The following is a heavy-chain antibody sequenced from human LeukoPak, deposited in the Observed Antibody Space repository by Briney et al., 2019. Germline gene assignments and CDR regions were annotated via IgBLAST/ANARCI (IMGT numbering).Heavy chain of an antibody. Sequence: ASVKVSCKASGGTFSSYAISWVRKAPGQGLEWMGRIIPILGIANYAQKFQGRVTITADKSTSTAYMELSSLRSEDTAVYYCAREHSSSSWFLFDYWGQGTLVTVSS. CDR1: GGTFSSYA. D-gene: IGHD6-6*01. J-gene: IGHJ4*02. CDR3: AREHSSSSWFLFDY. CDR2: IIPILGIA. V-gene: IGHV1-69*04.